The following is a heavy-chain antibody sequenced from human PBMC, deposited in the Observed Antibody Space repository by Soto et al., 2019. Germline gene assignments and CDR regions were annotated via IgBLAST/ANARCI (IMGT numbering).Heavy chain of an antibody. CDR1: GYTFTGYY. V-gene: IGHV1-2*04. J-gene: IGHJ5*02. CDR3: ARGTSSGWYRGVFWFDP. CDR2: INPNSGGT. Sequence: ASVKVSCKASGYTFTGYYMHWVRQAPGQGLEWMGWINPNSGGTNYAQKFQGWVTMTRDTSISTAYMELSRLRSDDTAVYYCARGTSSGWYRGVFWFDPWGQGTLVTVYS. D-gene: IGHD6-19*01.